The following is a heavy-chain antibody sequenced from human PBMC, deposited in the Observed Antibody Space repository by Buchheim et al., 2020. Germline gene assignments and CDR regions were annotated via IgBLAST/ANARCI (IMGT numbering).Heavy chain of an antibody. CDR1: GFTFTYYA. V-gene: IGHV3-23*01. CDR3: AKVSSGYYPVDYFDY. J-gene: IGHJ4*02. CDR2: ISGSGGRT. Sequence: EVQLLESGGGLVQPGGSLRLFCAASGFTFTYYAMSWVRQAPGKGLEWVSAISGSGGRTYYADSVKGRFTISRDSSKSTLFLEMNSLRAEDTAIYFCAKVSSGYYPVDYFDYWGQGTL. D-gene: IGHD3-22*01.